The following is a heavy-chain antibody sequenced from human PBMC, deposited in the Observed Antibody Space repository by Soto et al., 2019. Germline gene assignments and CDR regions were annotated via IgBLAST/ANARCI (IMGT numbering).Heavy chain of an antibody. Sequence: EVQLVESGGGLVQPGGSLRLSCAAAGFTFSNHWIHWVRQAPGKGLVWVSRINGDGTGTFYADSVRGRLAISRDNAENTVYLQMNSLRAEDTAVYYCARGIQYRYGMDVWGQGTTVTVSS. CDR3: ARGIQYRYGMDV. V-gene: IGHV3-74*01. D-gene: IGHD5-18*01. J-gene: IGHJ6*02. CDR2: INGDGTGT. CDR1: GFTFSNHW.